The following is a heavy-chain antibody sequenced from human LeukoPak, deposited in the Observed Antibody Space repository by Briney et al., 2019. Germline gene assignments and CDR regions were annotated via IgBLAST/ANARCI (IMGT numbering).Heavy chain of an antibody. J-gene: IGHJ4*02. D-gene: IGHD6-19*01. Sequence: SETLSLTCTVSGGSISGSFWSWIRQPPGKGLEWIGFISYSGSTNYNPSLESRVTISVDTSKNHFSLKRGSVTAADTAVYYCARDRSSGWGYFDYWGQGTLITVSS. V-gene: IGHV4-59*01. CDR3: ARDRSSGWGYFDY. CDR1: GGSISGSF. CDR2: ISYSGST.